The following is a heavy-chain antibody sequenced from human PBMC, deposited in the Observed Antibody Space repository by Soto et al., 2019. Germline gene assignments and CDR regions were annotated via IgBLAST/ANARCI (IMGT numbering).Heavy chain of an antibody. V-gene: IGHV3-13*01. D-gene: IGHD6-13*01. J-gene: IGHJ4*02. CDR1: GFTFSSYD. CDR2: IGTAGDT. Sequence: EVQLVESGGDLVQPGGSLSLSCAASGFTFSSYDFHWVRQTSGKGLEWVSAIGTAGDTYYAGSVKGRFTISRANAKNSLYLQMNSLRVGDTAVYYCTRGAAGFDYWGQGTLVTFSS. CDR3: TRGAAGFDY.